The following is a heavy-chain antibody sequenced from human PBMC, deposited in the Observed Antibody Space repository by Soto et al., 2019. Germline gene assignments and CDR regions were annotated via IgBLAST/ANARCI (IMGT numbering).Heavy chain of an antibody. CDR1: GYTFTSYD. CDR2: MNPNSGNT. CDR3: ARDRGAYYGSGTDP. Sequence: ASVKVSCKASGYTFTSYDINWVRQATGQGLEWMGWMNPNSGNTGYAQKFQGRVTTTRNTSISTAYMELSSLRSEDTAVYYCARDRGAYYGSGTDPWGQGTLVTVSS. D-gene: IGHD3-10*01. V-gene: IGHV1-8*01. J-gene: IGHJ5*02.